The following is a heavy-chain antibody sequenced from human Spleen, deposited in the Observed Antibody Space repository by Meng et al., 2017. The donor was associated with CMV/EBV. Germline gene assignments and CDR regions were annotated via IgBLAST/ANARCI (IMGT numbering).Heavy chain of an antibody. CDR1: GFTFSSYV. V-gene: IGHV3-23*01. J-gene: IGHJ4*02. Sequence: ESLKISCATFGFTFSSYVMSWVRQAPGKGLEWVSTLSSGGSTYYADSVKGRFTISRDNSKNTLYLQMNSLRAEDTAVYYCAKLFPRHGHTKDYWGQGTLVTVSS. CDR3: AKLFPRHGHTKDY. D-gene: IGHD5-24*01. CDR2: LSSGGST.